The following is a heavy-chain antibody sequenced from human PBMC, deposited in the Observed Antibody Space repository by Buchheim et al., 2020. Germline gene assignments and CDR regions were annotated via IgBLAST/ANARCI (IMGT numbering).Heavy chain of an antibody. J-gene: IGHJ6*02. D-gene: IGHD2-2*01. CDR1: GFTFSSYS. Sequence: EVQLVESGGGLVKPGGSLRLSCAASGFTFSSYSMNWVRQAPGKGLEWVSSISSSSSYIYYADSVKGRFTISRDTSKNTLYLQMNSLRAEDTAMYYCAKDRNFLGYCSSTSRYYYGMDVWGQGTT. V-gene: IGHV3-21*01. CDR2: ISSSSSYI. CDR3: AKDRNFLGYCSSTSRYYYGMDV.